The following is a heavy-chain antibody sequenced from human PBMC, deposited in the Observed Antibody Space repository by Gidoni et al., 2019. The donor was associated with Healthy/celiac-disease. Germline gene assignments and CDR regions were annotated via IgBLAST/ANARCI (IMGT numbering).Heavy chain of an antibody. V-gene: IGHV1-3*01. D-gene: IGHD3-10*01. Sequence: QVQLVQSGAAVKKPGASVKVSCKASGYTFTSYAMHWVRQAPGQRLEWMGWINAGNGNTKYSQKFQGRVTITRDTSASTAYMELSSLRSEDTAVYYCARDGTMVRGVIITFSWFDPWGQGTLVTVSS. CDR1: GYTFTSYA. CDR2: INAGNGNT. CDR3: ARDGTMVRGVIITFSWFDP. J-gene: IGHJ5*02.